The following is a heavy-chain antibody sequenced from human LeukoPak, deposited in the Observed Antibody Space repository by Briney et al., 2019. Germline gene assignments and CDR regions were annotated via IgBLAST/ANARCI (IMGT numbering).Heavy chain of an antibody. CDR3: ARSRIAARRNSRYFDY. CDR1: GGSFSGYY. V-gene: IGHV4-34*01. J-gene: IGHJ4*02. CDR2: INHSGST. Sequence: SETLSLTCAVYGGSFSGYYWSWIRQPPGKGLEWIGEINHSGSTNYNPSLKSRVTISVDTSKNQFSLKLSPVTAADTAVYYCARSRIAARRNSRYFDYWGQGTLVTVSS. D-gene: IGHD6-6*01.